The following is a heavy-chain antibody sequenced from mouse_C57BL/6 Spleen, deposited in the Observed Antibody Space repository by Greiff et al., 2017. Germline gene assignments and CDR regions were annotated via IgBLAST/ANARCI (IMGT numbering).Heavy chain of an antibody. J-gene: IGHJ1*03. D-gene: IGHD3-3*01. V-gene: IGHV1-82*01. CDR2: IYPGDGDT. Sequence: VQRVESGPELVKPGASVKISCKASGYAFSSSWMNWVKQRPGKGLEWIGRIYPGDGDTNYNGKFKGKATLTADKSSSTAYMQLSSLTSEDSAVYFCAREGLRYFDVWGTGTTVTVSS. CDR1: GYAFSSSW. CDR3: AREGLRYFDV.